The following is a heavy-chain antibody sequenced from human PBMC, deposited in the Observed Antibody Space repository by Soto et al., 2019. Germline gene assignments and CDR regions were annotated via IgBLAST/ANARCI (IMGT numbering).Heavy chain of an antibody. J-gene: IGHJ4*02. D-gene: IGHD3-10*01. CDR2: INAGNGNT. Sequence: QVQLVQSGAEEKKPGASVKVSCKASGYTFTSYAMHWVRQAPGQRLEWMGWINAGNGNTKYSQKFQGRVTITRDTPASTAYVALSSLRTEDTAVYYCARSPGGPMTPGDYWGQGTLVTVSS. V-gene: IGHV1-3*05. CDR3: ARSPGGPMTPGDY. CDR1: GYTFTSYA.